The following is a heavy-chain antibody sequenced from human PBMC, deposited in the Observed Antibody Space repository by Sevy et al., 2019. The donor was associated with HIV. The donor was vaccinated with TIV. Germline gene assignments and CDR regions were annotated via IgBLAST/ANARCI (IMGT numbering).Heavy chain of an antibody. CDR1: GFTFDDYW. J-gene: IGHJ4*02. Sequence: GGSLRLSCAASGFTFDDYWMQWVRQAPGQGLEWVANIRQDGNELYYADSVKGRFTISRDNAKESLFLQMTNLRVEDPAIYYCSRRYFDLRGQGTLVTVSS. V-gene: IGHV3-7*01. CDR2: IRQDGNEL. CDR3: SRRYFDL.